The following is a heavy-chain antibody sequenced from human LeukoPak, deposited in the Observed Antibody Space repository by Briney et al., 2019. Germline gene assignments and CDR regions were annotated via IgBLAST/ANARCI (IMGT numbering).Heavy chain of an antibody. V-gene: IGHV1-69*06. CDR2: IIPIFGTA. CDR3: ASPLAVGYCSGGSCYGN. D-gene: IGHD2-15*01. J-gene: IGHJ4*02. Sequence: GASVKVSCKASGGTFSSYAISWVRQAPGHGLEWMGGIIPIFGTANYAQKFQGRVTITADKSTSTAYMELSSLRSEDTAVYYCASPLAVGYCSGGSCYGNWGQGTLVTVSS. CDR1: GGTFSSYA.